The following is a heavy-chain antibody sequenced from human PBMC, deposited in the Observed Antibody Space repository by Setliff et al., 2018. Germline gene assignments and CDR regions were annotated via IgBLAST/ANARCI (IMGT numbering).Heavy chain of an antibody. Sequence: PSETLSLTCTVSGDSISTGINYWSWIRQPAGKGLEWIGHIDRSGNTNFNPSPKSRVTISGDRSKNQFSLELSSVTAADTAVYYCARSLGSGSYYGSRPFHSDYWGQGIQVTVSS. CDR1: GDSISTGINY. J-gene: IGHJ4*02. CDR2: IDRSGNT. CDR3: ARSLGSGSYYGSRPFHSDY. V-gene: IGHV4-61*09. D-gene: IGHD3-10*01.